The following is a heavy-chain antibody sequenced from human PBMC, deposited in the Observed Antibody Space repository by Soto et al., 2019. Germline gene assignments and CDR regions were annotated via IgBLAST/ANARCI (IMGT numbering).Heavy chain of an antibody. D-gene: IGHD6-13*01. V-gene: IGHV2-5*02. Sequence: QITLKESGPTLVKPTQTLTLTCTFSGFSLSTSGVGVGWIRQPPGKALEWLALIYWDDDKRYSPSLKIRLTITKDTSKNQGVLTMTNMDPWDTATYYCAHSYSRDVDYWGQGTLVPVSP. CDR2: IYWDDDK. CDR3: AHSYSRDVDY. J-gene: IGHJ4*02. CDR1: GFSLSTSGVG.